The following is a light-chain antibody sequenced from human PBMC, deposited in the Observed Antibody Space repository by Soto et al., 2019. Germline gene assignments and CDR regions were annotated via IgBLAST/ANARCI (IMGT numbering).Light chain of an antibody. CDR2: EAS. Sequence: EIVLTKYPATLSLSPGERSTLSVSASQSLSSINLAWFQQKPGQAPRLLLYEASTRATGVPARFSGSGPRTDFTLTISGLQSEDAAIYYCQQYQTWPRTFGQGTKVDI. J-gene: IGKJ1*01. CDR1: QSLSSIN. CDR3: QQYQTWPRT. V-gene: IGKV3-15*01.